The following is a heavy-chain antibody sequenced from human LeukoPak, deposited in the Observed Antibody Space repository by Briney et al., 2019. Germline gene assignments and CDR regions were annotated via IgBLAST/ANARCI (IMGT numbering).Heavy chain of an antibody. CDR2: IYHSGST. J-gene: IGHJ4*02. Sequence: SETLSLTCTVSGYSISSGYYWGWIRQPPGKGLEWIGSIYHSGSTYYNPSLKSRVTISVDTSKNQFSLKLSSVTAADTAVYYCARTRGSSGSYRGDYFDYWGQGTLVTVSS. CDR3: ARTRGSSGSYRGDYFDY. D-gene: IGHD3-22*01. CDR1: GYSISSGYY. V-gene: IGHV4-38-2*02.